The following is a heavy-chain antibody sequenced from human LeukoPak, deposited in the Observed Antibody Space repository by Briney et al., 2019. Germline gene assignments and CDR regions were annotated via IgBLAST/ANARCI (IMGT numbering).Heavy chain of an antibody. CDR2: IYYSGST. CDR1: GGSISSYY. V-gene: IGHV4-59*08. J-gene: IGHJ4*02. Sequence: PSETLSLTCTVSGGSISSYYWSWIRQPPGKGLEWIGYIYYSGSTNYNPSLKSRVTISVDTSKNQFSLKLSSVTAADTAVYYCAGSIAARAASRYFDYWGQGTLVTVSS. CDR3: AGSIAARAASRYFDY. D-gene: IGHD6-6*01.